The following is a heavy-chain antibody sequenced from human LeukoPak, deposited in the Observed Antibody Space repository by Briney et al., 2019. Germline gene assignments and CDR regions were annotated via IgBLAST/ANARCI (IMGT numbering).Heavy chain of an antibody. D-gene: IGHD6-13*01. CDR2: INHSGST. V-gene: IGHV4-34*01. Sequence: SETLSLTCAAYGGSFSGYYWSWIRQPPGKGLEWIGEINHSGSTNYNPSPKSRVTISVDTSKNQFSLKLSSVTAADTAVYYCASGAAAAHIFDYWGQGTLVTVSS. CDR1: GGSFSGYY. J-gene: IGHJ4*02. CDR3: ASGAAAAHIFDY.